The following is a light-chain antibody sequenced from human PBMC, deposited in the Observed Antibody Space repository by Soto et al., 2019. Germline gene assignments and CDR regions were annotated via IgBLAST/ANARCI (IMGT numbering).Light chain of an antibody. CDR1: QSISSW. CDR2: KAS. Sequence: DIQMTQSPSTLSASVGDRVTITCRARQSISSWLAWYQQKPGKAPKLLIYKASSLESGVPSRFSGSGSGTEFTLNISSLQADDFATYYCQQYNSLWTFGQGTKVEIK. J-gene: IGKJ1*01. V-gene: IGKV1-5*03. CDR3: QQYNSLWT.